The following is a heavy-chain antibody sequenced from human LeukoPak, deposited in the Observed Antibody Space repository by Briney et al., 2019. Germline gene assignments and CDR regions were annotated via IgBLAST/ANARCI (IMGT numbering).Heavy chain of an antibody. CDR1: GGSISSYY. CDR3: ASSITIFGVVIRFDY. Sequence: SETLSLTCTVSGGSISSYYWSWIRQPPGEGLEWIGYIYYSGSTYYNPSLKSRVTISVDTSKNQFSLKLSSVTAADTAVYYCASSITIFGVVIRFDYWGQGTLVTVSS. V-gene: IGHV4-59*08. J-gene: IGHJ4*02. D-gene: IGHD3-3*01. CDR2: IYYSGST.